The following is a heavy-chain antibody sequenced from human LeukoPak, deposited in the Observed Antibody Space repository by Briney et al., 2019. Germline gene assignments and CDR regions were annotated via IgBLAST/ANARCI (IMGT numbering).Heavy chain of an antibody. CDR3: AKDMSGFDY. CDR2: ISWNSGSI. V-gene: IGHV3-9*01. CDR1: GFTFDDYA. J-gene: IGHJ4*02. Sequence: GGSLRLSCAASGFTFDDYAMHWVRQAPGKGLEWVSGISWNSGSIGYADSVKGRFTISRHNAKNSLYLQMNSLRAEDTALYYCAKDMSGFDYWGQGTLVTVSS.